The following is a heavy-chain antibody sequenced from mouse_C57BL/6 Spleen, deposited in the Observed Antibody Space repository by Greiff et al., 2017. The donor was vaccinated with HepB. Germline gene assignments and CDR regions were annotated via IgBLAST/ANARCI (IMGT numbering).Heavy chain of an antibody. CDR2: ISDGGSYT. D-gene: IGHD3-3*01. J-gene: IGHJ2*01. CDR3: ARDGGGRLFDY. CDR1: GFTFSSYA. V-gene: IGHV5-4*01. Sequence: EVHLVESGGGLVKPGGSLKLSCAASGFTFSSYAMSWVRQTPEKRLEWVATISDGGSYTYYPDNVKGRFTISRDNAKNNLYLQMSHLKSEDTAMYYCARDGGGRLFDYWGQGTTLTVSS.